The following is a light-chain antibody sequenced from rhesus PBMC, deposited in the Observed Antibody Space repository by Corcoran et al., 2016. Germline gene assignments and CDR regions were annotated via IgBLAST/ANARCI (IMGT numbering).Light chain of an antibody. CDR1: EDINKN. J-gene: IGKJ2*01. Sequence: DIQLTQSPSSLSASVGDRVTITCRASEDINKNLNWYQQKPGKAPQLLINKASNLQSGVPSRFSGSGSGTDYPFTISGLQSEDVSTYYCQHNHGFPYSFGQGTKVEI. CDR2: KAS. CDR3: QHNHGFPYS. V-gene: IGKV1-74*01.